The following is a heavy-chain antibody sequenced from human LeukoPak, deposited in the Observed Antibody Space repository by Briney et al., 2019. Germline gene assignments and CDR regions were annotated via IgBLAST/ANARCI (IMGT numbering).Heavy chain of an antibody. CDR1: GGTFSSYA. CDR3: ARSGWELHYYYMDV. V-gene: IGHV1-69*05. CDR2: IIPIFGTA. J-gene: IGHJ6*03. Sequence: SVKVSCKASGGTFSSYAISWVRQAPGQGLEWMGGIIPIFGTANYAQKFQGRVTITTDESTSTAYMELSSLRSEDKAVYYCARSGWELHYYYMDVWGKGTTVTVSS. D-gene: IGHD1-26*01.